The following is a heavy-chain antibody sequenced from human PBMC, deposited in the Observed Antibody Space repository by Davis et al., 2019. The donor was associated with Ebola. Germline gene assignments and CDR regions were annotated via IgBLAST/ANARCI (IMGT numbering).Heavy chain of an antibody. Sequence: GGSLRLSCAASGFTFSSYWMSWVRQAPGKGLEWVAVISYDGSNKYYADSVKGRFTISRDNSKNTLYLQMNSLRAEDTAVYYCAKEGRWGDPTHYYYYYGMDVWGQGTTVTVSS. V-gene: IGHV3-30*18. CDR1: GFTFSSYW. CDR2: ISYDGSNK. J-gene: IGHJ6*02. CDR3: AKEGRWGDPTHYYYYYGMDV. D-gene: IGHD3-16*01.